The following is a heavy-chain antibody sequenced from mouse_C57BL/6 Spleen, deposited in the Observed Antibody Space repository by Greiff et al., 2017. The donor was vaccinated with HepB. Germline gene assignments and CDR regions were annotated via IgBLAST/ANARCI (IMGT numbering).Heavy chain of an antibody. CDR3: ARDLGDYDWFAY. CDR2: ISDGGSYT. J-gene: IGHJ3*01. CDR1: GFTFSSYA. Sequence: VQLKESGGGLVKPGGSLKLSCAASGFTFSSYAMSWVRQTPEKRLEWVATISDGGSYTYYPDNVKGRFTISRDNAKNNLYLQMSHLKSEDTAMYYCARDLGDYDWFAYWGQGTLVTVSA. D-gene: IGHD2-4*01. V-gene: IGHV5-4*01.